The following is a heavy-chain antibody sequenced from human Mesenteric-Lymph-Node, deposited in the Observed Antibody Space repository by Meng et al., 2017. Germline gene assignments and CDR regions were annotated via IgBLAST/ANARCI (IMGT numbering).Heavy chain of an antibody. D-gene: IGHD6-25*01. CDR2: TYYKSKWYN. Sequence: LQQPAPALVKPSQTISPTRANSGDSVSTNSSAWNWSRQSPSGGLEWLGRTYYKSKWYNDYAESVKSRITINPDTSKNQFSLPLNSVTPEDTAVYYCARDPAAFDFWGQGILVTVSS. V-gene: IGHV6-1*01. J-gene: IGHJ4*02. CDR1: GDSVSTNSSA. CDR3: ARDPAAFDF.